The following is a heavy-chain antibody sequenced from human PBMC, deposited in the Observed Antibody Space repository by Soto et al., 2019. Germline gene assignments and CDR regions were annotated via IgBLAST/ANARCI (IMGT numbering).Heavy chain of an antibody. V-gene: IGHV4-34*01. CDR2: INHSGSS. Sequence: SETLSLTCAVYGESFSGYYWTWIRQPPGKGLEWIGEINHSGSSNYNPSLKSRVSISIDTSENQFSLRLSSVTAADTAVYYCARGSITARVGFGYCGQGAQVTVSS. J-gene: IGHJ4*02. CDR3: ARGSITARVGFGY. D-gene: IGHD6-6*01. CDR1: GESFSGYY.